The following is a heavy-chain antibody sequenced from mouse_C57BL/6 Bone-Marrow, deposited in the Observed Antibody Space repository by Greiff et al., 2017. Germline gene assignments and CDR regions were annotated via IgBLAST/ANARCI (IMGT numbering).Heavy chain of an antibody. CDR1: GYTFTSYG. D-gene: IGHD1-1*01. CDR3: ARDHYYGSSLYYFDY. V-gene: IGHV1-81*01. J-gene: IGHJ2*01. CDR2: MYPRSGNT. Sequence: VQLQESGAELARPGASVKLSCKASGYTFTSYGISWVKQRTGQGLEWIGEMYPRSGNTYYNEKFKGKATLTADKSSSTAYMELRSLTSEDSAVYFCARDHYYGSSLYYFDYWGQGTTLTVSS.